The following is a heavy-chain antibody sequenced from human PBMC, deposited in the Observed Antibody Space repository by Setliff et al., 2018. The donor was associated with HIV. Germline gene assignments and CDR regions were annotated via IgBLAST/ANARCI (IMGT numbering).Heavy chain of an antibody. CDR2: IYHSGIT. Sequence: KPSETLSLTCTVSGYSISSGYYWGWIRQPPGKGLERIGSIYHSGITYYNSSLKSRVTISVDTSKNQFSLNLTSVTAADTAVYYCARLGYSGSLVGAFDIWGQGTMVTVSS. CDR1: GYSISSGYY. CDR3: ARLGYSGSLVGAFDI. V-gene: IGHV4-38-2*02. J-gene: IGHJ3*02. D-gene: IGHD1-26*01.